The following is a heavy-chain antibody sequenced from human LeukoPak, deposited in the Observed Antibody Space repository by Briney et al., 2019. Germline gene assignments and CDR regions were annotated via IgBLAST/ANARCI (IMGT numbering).Heavy chain of an antibody. V-gene: IGHV3-21*01. D-gene: IGHD3-22*01. J-gene: IGHJ4*02. Sequence: GGSLRLSCAASGVTFSSHWMTWVRQAPGKGLEWVSSISRSNNYISYADSVKGRFTISRDNAENSLYLQMNSLRAEDTAVYYCARRGDDSSGASKNFDYWGQGTLVTVSS. CDR1: GVTFSSHW. CDR3: ARRGDDSSGASKNFDY. CDR2: ISRSNNYI.